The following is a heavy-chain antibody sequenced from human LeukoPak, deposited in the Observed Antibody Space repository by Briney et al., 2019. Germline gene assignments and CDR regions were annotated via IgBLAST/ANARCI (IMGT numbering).Heavy chain of an antibody. Sequence: PSETLSLTCTVSGGSISSYYWSWIRQPAGKGLEWIGRIYASGSTNYNPSLKSRVTISVDKSKNQFSLKLSSVTAAGTAVYYCARAYYYDSSGYYFFDYWGQGTLVTVSS. V-gene: IGHV4-4*07. CDR3: ARAYYYDSSGYYFFDY. D-gene: IGHD3-22*01. CDR1: GGSISSYY. J-gene: IGHJ4*02. CDR2: IYASGST.